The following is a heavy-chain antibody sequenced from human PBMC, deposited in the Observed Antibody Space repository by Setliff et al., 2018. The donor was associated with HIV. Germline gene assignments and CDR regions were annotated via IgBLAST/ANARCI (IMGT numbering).Heavy chain of an antibody. J-gene: IGHJ4*02. V-gene: IGHV4-38-2*01. D-gene: IGHD5-12*01. CDR3: ARRGAYGYNYFDY. CDR2: IFHSAAT. CDR1: GYSISSGYY. Sequence: SETLSLTCAVSGYSISSGYYWGWIRQPPGKGLEWIGSIFHSAATNYNPSLKSRVTISIDTSKNQFSLKLTSVTAADTAVYYCARRGAYGYNYFDYWGPGILVTVS.